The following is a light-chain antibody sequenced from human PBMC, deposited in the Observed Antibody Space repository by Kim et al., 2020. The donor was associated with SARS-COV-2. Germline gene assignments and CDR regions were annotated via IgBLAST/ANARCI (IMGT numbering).Light chain of an antibody. Sequence: DIQMTQPPSSLSASVGDRVTVTCQASQDITNYVNWYQQKPGQAPKLLIYDASSLETGVPSRFSGRRSGTDFTFTISSLHPEDLATYYCQQYNSLPLTFGGGTKVEIK. CDR2: DAS. CDR3: QQYNSLPLT. J-gene: IGKJ4*01. CDR1: QDITNY. V-gene: IGKV1-33*01.